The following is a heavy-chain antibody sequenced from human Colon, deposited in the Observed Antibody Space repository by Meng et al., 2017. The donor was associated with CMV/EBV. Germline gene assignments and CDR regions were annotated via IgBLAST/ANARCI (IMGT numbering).Heavy chain of an antibody. D-gene: IGHD3/OR15-3a*01. CDR3: ARSEFWNSFYKHIDFDS. J-gene: IGHJ4*02. CDR2: IDPKSGGT. V-gene: IGHV1-2*02. CDR1: GGTFSSYA. Sequence: ASVKVSCKASGGTFSSYAFSWVRQAPGQGLEWMGWIDPKSGGTKYPQAFQGRVTMSSDTSMTTAYLDISGLRSDDTAIYYCARSEFWNSFYKHIDFDSWGQGTLVTVSS.